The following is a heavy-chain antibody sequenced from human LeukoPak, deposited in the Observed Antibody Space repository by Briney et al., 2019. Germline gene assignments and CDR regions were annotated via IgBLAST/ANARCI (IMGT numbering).Heavy chain of an antibody. J-gene: IGHJ4*02. CDR2: INHSGST. D-gene: IGHD3-22*01. CDR1: GGSFSGYY. CDR3: ARGRNYYDSSGYSDY. Sequence: SETLSLTCAVYGGSFSGYYWGWIRQPPGKGLEWIGEINHSGSTNYNPSLKSGVTISVDTSKNQFSLKLSSVTAADTAVYYCARGRNYYDSSGYSDYWGQGTLVTVSS. V-gene: IGHV4-34*01.